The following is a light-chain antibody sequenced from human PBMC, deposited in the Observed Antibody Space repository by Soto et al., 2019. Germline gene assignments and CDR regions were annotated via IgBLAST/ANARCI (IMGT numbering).Light chain of an antibody. CDR3: QQYGNSFT. CDR2: GAS. Sequence: EIVLTQSPGTLSLSPGERASLSCRASQSVSGNYLGWYQQKAGQAPRLLIYGASSRATGIPDRFSGSGYGTDFTLTISRREPEDSAVYYCQQYGNSFTFGPGTKVDIK. CDR1: QSVSGNY. J-gene: IGKJ3*01. V-gene: IGKV3-20*01.